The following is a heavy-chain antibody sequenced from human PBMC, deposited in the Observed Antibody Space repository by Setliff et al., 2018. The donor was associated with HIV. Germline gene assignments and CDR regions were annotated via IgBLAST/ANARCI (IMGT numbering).Heavy chain of an antibody. CDR3: AKCSEMLGTPATSSGYYCGWFDP. Sequence: ASVNVSCKASGYIFTSYGISWVRRAPGQGLEWMGWISGNNGKTNYAQNFQGRVTMTTDTSTSTAYMDLRSLRSDDTAVYYCAKCSEMLGTPATSSGYYCGWFDPWGQGTLVTVSS. D-gene: IGHD3-22*01. V-gene: IGHV1-18*01. CDR2: ISGNNGKT. CDR1: GYIFTSYG. J-gene: IGHJ5*02.